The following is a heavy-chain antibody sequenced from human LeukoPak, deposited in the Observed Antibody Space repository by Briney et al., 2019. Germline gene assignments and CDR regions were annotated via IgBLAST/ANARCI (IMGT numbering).Heavy chain of an antibody. Sequence: ASVKVSCKVSGCTLTELSMHWVRQAPGKGLEWMGGFDPEDGETIYAQKFQGRVTMTEDTSTDTAYMELSSLRSEDTAVYYCATGLDTGKENNYWGQGTLVTVSS. D-gene: IGHD1-1*01. CDR1: GCTLTELS. CDR2: FDPEDGET. J-gene: IGHJ4*02. V-gene: IGHV1-24*01. CDR3: ATGLDTGKENNY.